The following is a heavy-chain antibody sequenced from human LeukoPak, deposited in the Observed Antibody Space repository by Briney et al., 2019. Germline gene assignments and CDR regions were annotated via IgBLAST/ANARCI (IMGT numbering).Heavy chain of an antibody. J-gene: IGHJ4*02. CDR3: TRDSGEVPDY. CDR2: INPNSGGT. D-gene: IGHD3-10*01. Sequence: ASVKVSCKASGYTFTGYYMHWVRQAPGQGLEWMGWINPNSGGTNYAQKFQGRVTMTRDTSISTTYMELDRLRFDDTAVYYCTRDSGEVPDYWGQGTLVTVSS. CDR1: GYTFTGYY. V-gene: IGHV1-2*02.